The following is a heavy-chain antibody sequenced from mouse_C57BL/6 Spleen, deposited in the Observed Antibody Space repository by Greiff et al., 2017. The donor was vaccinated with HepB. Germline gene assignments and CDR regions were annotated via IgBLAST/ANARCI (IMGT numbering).Heavy chain of an antibody. CDR1: GYTFTSYW. Sequence: QVQLQQPGAELVKPGASVKLSCKASGYTFTSYWMHWVKQRPGQGLEWIGMIHPNSGSTNYNEKSKSKATLTVDKSSSTAYMQLSSLTSEDSAVYYCASPAYYSNSYAMDYWGQGTSVTVSS. J-gene: IGHJ4*01. CDR3: ASPAYYSNSYAMDY. V-gene: IGHV1-64*01. D-gene: IGHD2-5*01. CDR2: IHPNSGST.